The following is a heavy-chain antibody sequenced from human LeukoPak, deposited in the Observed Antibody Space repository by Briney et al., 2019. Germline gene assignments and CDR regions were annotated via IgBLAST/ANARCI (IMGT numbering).Heavy chain of an antibody. V-gene: IGHV4-59*01. J-gene: IGHJ5*02. Sequence: SETPSLTCTVSGGSISSYYWSWIRQPPGKGLEWIGYIYYSGSTNYKPSLKSRVTISVDTSKNQFSLKLSSVTAADTAVYYCARGGYYGSGNDFRFDPWGQGTLVTVSS. CDR1: GGSISSYY. D-gene: IGHD3-10*01. CDR2: IYYSGST. CDR3: ARGGYYGSGNDFRFDP.